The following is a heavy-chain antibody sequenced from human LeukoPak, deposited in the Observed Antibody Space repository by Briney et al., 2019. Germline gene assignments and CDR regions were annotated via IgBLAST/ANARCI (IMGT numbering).Heavy chain of an antibody. Sequence: SETLSLTCTVSGGAISSYYWSWVRQPPGKGLEWIGYIHYSGNSNYNPSLKSRVTISVDTSKNQFSLKLSSVTAADTAVYYCARGNRGYDSRYWGQGTLVTVSS. CDR1: GGAISSYY. D-gene: IGHD5-12*01. J-gene: IGHJ4*02. V-gene: IGHV4-59*13. CDR3: ARGNRGYDSRY. CDR2: IHYSGNS.